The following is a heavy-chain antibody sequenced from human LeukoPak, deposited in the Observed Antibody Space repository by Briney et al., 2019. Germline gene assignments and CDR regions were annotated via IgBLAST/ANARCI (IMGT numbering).Heavy chain of an antibody. CDR3: AKDNRHSNYHYYGMDV. CDR2: ITAGGGTT. D-gene: IGHD3-10*01. J-gene: IGHJ6*02. Sequence: GGSLRLSCVASQFTFSSYAMTWVRQAPGKGLEWVSTITAGGGTTYYADSVRGRFTISRDNSKNTLYLQVNRVRAEDTAVYYCAKDNRHSNYHYYGMDVWGQGTTVTVSS. V-gene: IGHV3-23*01. CDR1: QFTFSSYA.